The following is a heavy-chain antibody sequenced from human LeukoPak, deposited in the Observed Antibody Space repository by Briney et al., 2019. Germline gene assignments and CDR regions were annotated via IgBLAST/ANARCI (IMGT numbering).Heavy chain of an antibody. D-gene: IGHD3-10*01. J-gene: IGHJ4*02. CDR1: GYTFTSYG. CDR3: ASRRWFGELGFDY. Sequence: ASVKVSCKASGYTFTSYGIIRVRQAPGQGLEWMGWISAYNGNTNYAQKLQGRVTMTTDTSTSTAYMELRSLRSDDTAVYYCASRRWFGELGFDYWGQGTLVTVSS. V-gene: IGHV1-18*01. CDR2: ISAYNGNT.